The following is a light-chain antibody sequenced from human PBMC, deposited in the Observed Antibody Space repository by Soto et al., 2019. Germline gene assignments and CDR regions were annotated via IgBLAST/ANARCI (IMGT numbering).Light chain of an antibody. V-gene: IGKV1-5*01. J-gene: IGKJ1*01. CDR1: QSIFNW. CDR3: QQYENYWT. CDR2: DAS. Sequence: IQMTQSPSTLSAYAGDRVTITCRASQSIFNWLAWYQQKPGKAPNLLIYDASNLDSGVPSRFSGSGSGTEFSLTISNLQPDDCATYYCQQYENYWTFGQGTKVDI.